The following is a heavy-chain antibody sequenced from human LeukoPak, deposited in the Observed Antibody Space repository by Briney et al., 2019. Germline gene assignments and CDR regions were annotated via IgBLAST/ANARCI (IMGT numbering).Heavy chain of an antibody. CDR3: AKATMVTTLVDWFDP. D-gene: IGHD4-17*01. CDR1: EFTFSTFA. CDR2: IDHSAGST. J-gene: IGHJ5*02. Sequence: GGSLRLSCAASEFTFSTFAMSWVRQAPGKGLEWVSTIDHSAGSTYYADSVKGRFTISRDNSKNTLYLQMNSLRAEDTADYYCAKATMVTTLVDWFDPWGQGTLVTVSS. V-gene: IGHV3-23*01.